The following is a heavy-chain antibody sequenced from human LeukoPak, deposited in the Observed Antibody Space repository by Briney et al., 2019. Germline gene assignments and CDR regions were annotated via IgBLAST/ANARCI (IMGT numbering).Heavy chain of an antibody. V-gene: IGHV3-23*01. CDR2: ISVSGYST. Sequence: PGGSLRLSCADSGFSFSSYAMSWVRQAPGKGLEWVSGISVSGYSTYYADSVKGRFTISRDNSKNSLYLQMNSLRTEDTALYYCAKSLEDYYDSSGYLLWGQGTLVTVSS. CDR1: GFSFSSYA. CDR3: AKSLEDYYDSSGYLL. D-gene: IGHD3-22*01. J-gene: IGHJ4*02.